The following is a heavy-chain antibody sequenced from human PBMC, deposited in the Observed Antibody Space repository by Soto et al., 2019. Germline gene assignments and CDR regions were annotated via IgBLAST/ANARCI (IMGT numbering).Heavy chain of an antibody. D-gene: IGHD3-10*01. CDR1: GGSISSYY. CDR3: ARHNYGSGSTYFDY. J-gene: IGHJ4*02. Sequence: SETLSLTCTVSGGSISSYYWSWIRQPPGKGLEWIGYIYYSGSTNYNPSLKSRVTTSVDTSKNQFSLKLNSMTAADTAVYYCARHNYGSGSTYFDYWGQGTLGTVSS. CDR2: IYYSGST. V-gene: IGHV4-59*08.